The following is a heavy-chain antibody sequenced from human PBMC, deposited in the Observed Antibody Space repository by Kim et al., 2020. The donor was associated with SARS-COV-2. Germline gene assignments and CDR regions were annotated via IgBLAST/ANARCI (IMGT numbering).Heavy chain of an antibody. CDR3: AREEPACYYGMDG. D-gene: IGHD1-26*01. V-gene: IGHV3-30*01. Sequence: ADAVKGRFTIPRDNSKNTLYLQMNSLRAEDTAVYYCAREEPACYYGMDGWGQGTTVTVSS. J-gene: IGHJ6*02.